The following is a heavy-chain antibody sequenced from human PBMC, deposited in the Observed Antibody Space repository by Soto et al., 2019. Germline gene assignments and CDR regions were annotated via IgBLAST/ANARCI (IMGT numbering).Heavy chain of an antibody. CDR1: GGSSRSGGYY. CDR3: ARGRSSKENYMDV. V-gene: IGHV4-31*03. D-gene: IGHD6-6*01. CDR2: IYYSGST. J-gene: IGHJ6*03. Sequence: TSETLSLTCTVSGGSSRSGGYYWSWIRQHPGKGLEWIGYIYYSGSTYYNPSLKSRVTISVDTSKNQLSLKLSSVTAADTAVYYCARGRSSKENYMDVWGKGTTVTVSS.